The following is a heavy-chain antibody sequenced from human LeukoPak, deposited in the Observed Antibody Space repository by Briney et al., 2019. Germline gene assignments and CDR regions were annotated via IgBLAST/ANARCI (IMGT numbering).Heavy chain of an antibody. CDR2: ISAYNGNT. CDR3: ARGGRRYCSGGSCYSDY. V-gene: IGHV1-18*01. CDR1: GGTFSSYA. Sequence: ASVKVSCKASGGTFSSYAISWVRQAPGQGLEWMGWISAYNGNTNYAQKLQGRVTMTTDTSTSTAYMELRSLRSDDTAVYYCARGGRRYCSGGSCYSDYWGQGTLVTVSS. J-gene: IGHJ4*02. D-gene: IGHD2-15*01.